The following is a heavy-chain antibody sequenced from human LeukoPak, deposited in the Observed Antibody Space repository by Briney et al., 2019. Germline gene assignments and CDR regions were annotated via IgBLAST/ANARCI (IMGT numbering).Heavy chain of an antibody. CDR2: IYYSGST. D-gene: IGHD3-10*01. CDR3: ARAPTMVRGVIIRFDY. Sequence: PSQTLSLTCTVSGGSISSGDYYWSWIRQPPGKGLEWIGYIYYSGSTYYNPSLKSRVTISVDTSKNQFSLKLSSVTAADTAVYYCARAPTMVRGVIIRFDYWGQGTLVTVSS. CDR1: GGSISSGDYY. J-gene: IGHJ4*02. V-gene: IGHV4-30-4*01.